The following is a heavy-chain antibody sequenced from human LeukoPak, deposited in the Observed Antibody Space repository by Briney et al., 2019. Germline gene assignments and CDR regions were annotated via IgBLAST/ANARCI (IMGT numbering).Heavy chain of an antibody. Sequence: GGSLRLSCAASGFTFSSYSMSWVRQAPGKGLEWVSYISGSSSTIYYADSVKGRFTISRDNAKNSLYLQMNSLRAEDPAVYYCARRYDYGDCWGQGTLVTVSS. CDR2: ISGSSSTI. CDR1: GFTFSSYS. V-gene: IGHV3-48*01. J-gene: IGHJ4*02. CDR3: ARRYDYGDC. D-gene: IGHD1-14*01.